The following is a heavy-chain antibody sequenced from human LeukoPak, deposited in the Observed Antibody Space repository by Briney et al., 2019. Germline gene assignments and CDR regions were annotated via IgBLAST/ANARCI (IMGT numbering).Heavy chain of an antibody. CDR3: AGLSGYDPYYFDY. D-gene: IGHD5-12*01. CDR2: INPNSGGT. J-gene: IGHJ4*02. V-gene: IGHV1-2*02. Sequence: ASVNVSCKASGYSFTGYYMHWVRQAPGQGLEWMGCINPNSGGTNYAQMFQGRVTMTRGTSISTAYMELSRLTSDDTAVYYCAGLSGYDPYYFDYWGQGTLVAVSS. CDR1: GYSFTGYY.